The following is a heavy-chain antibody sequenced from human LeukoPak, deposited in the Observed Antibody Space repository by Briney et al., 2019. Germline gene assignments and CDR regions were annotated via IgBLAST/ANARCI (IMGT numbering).Heavy chain of an antibody. V-gene: IGHV3-48*03. CDR1: GFTFSSYE. Sequence: GGSLRLSCAASGFTFSSYEMNWVRQAPGKGLEWVSYISSSGSTIYYADSVKGRFTISRDNAKNSLYLQMNSLRAADTAVYYCARGRDVVVPARSFLDYWGQGTLVTVSS. CDR2: ISSSGSTI. D-gene: IGHD2-2*01. CDR3: ARGRDVVVPARSFLDY. J-gene: IGHJ4*02.